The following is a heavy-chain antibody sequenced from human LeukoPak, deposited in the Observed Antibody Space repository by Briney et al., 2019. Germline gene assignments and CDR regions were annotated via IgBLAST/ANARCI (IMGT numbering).Heavy chain of an antibody. Sequence: ASVKVSCKASGYTFTSYGISWVRQAPGQGLEWMGWISAYNGNTNYAQKLQGRVTMTTDTSTSTAYMELRSLRSDDTAVYYCARGTYYDFWSGYSPDGGPPTDYWGQGTLVTVSS. V-gene: IGHV1-18*01. CDR3: ARGTYYDFWSGYSPDGGPPTDY. CDR2: ISAYNGNT. CDR1: GYTFTSYG. J-gene: IGHJ4*02. D-gene: IGHD3-3*01.